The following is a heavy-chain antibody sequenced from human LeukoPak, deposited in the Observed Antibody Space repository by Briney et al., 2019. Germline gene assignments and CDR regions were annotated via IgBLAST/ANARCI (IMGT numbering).Heavy chain of an antibody. CDR3: ASGLRYFDWLPPADY. J-gene: IGHJ4*02. D-gene: IGHD3-9*01. Sequence: GGSLRLSCAASGFTFSSYAMSWVRQAPGKGLEWVSAISGSGGSTYYADSVKGRFTITRDNSKNTLYLQMNSLRAEDTAVYYCASGLRYFDWLPPADYWGQGTLVTVSS. CDR2: ISGSGGST. V-gene: IGHV3-23*01. CDR1: GFTFSSYA.